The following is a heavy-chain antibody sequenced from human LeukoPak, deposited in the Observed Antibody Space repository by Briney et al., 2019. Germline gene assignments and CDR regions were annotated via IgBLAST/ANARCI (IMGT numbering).Heavy chain of an antibody. Sequence: GGSLRLSCAASGFTFSDYYMSWIRQAPGKGLEWVSYISSSGSTIYYADSVKGRFTISRDNVKNSLYLQMNSLRAEDTAVYYCARDKSSSWLSNGYWGQGTLVIVSS. CDR3: ARDKSSSWLSNGY. CDR1: GFTFSDYY. D-gene: IGHD6-13*01. CDR2: ISSSGSTI. V-gene: IGHV3-11*01. J-gene: IGHJ4*02.